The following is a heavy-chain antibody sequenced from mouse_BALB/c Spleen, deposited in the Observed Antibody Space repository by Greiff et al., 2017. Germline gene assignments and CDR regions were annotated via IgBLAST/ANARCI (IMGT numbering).Heavy chain of an antibody. CDR3: ARDGYGAMDY. Sequence: EVKLVESGGGLVKPGGSLKLSCAASGFTFSSYAMSWVRQTPEKRLEWVASISSGGSTYYPDSVKGRFTISRDNARNILYLQMSSLRSEDTAMYSCARDGYGAMDYWGQGTSVTVSS. CDR1: GFTFSSYA. J-gene: IGHJ4*01. CDR2: ISSGGST. V-gene: IGHV5-6-5*01. D-gene: IGHD2-2*01.